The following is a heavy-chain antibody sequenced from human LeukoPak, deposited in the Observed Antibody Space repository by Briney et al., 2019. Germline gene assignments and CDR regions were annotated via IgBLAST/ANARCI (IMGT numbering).Heavy chain of an antibody. CDR1: GFTFSSYW. J-gene: IGHJ4*02. CDR2: IKQDGSEK. Sequence: GGSLRLSCAASGFTFSSYWMSWVRQAPGKGLEWVANIKQDGSEKYYVDSVKGRFTISRDNAKNSLYLQMNSLRAEDTAVYYCAKTYYYDSSGRGYFDYWGQGTLVTVSS. D-gene: IGHD3-22*01. CDR3: AKTYYYDSSGRGYFDY. V-gene: IGHV3-7*01.